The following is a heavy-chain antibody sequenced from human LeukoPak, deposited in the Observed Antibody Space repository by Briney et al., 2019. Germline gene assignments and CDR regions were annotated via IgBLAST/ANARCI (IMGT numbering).Heavy chain of an antibody. CDR2: ISYSGIT. J-gene: IGHJ4*02. V-gene: IGHV4-59*08. D-gene: IGHD2-15*01. Sequence: PSETLSLTCIVRGGSISTYYWNWIRQPPGKGLEWIGYISYSGITNYNPSLKSRVTISVDTSKNQLSLKLSSVTAADTAVYYCARRGYCSGGTCYVLEYWGQGTPVTVSS. CDR3: ARRGYCSGGTCYVLEY. CDR1: GGSISTYY.